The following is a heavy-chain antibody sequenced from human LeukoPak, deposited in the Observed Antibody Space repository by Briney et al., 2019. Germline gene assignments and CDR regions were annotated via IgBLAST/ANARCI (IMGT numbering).Heavy chain of an antibody. V-gene: IGHV4-34*01. CDR3: ARETLKRVIGAFDI. D-gene: IGHD2-21*01. J-gene: IGHJ3*02. CDR2: INHSGST. CDR1: GGSFSGYY. Sequence: SETLSLTCAVYGGSFSGYYWSWIRQPPGKGLEWIGEINHSGSTNYNPSLKSRVTISVDTSKNQFSLKLSSVTAADTAVYYCARETLKRVIGAFDIWAKGQWSPSLQ.